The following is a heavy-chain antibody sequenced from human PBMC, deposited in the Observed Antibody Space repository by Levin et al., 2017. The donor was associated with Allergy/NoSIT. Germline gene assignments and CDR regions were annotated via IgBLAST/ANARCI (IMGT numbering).Heavy chain of an antibody. CDR3: AKDDGVAVAGNDAFDI. J-gene: IGHJ3*02. CDR1: GFTFSSYA. V-gene: IGHV3-23*01. CDR2: ISGSGGST. D-gene: IGHD6-19*01. Sequence: GGSLRLSCAASGFTFSSYAMSWVRQAPGKGLEWVSAISGSGGSTYYADSVKGRFTISRDNSKNTLYLQMNSLRAEDTAVYYCAKDDGVAVAGNDAFDIWGQGTMVTVSS.